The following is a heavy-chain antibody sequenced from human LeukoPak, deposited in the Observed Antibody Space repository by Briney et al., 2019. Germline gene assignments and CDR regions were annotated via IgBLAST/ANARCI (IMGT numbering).Heavy chain of an antibody. Sequence: SETLSLTCAVSGASISSYYWSWIRQPPGKGLEWIGFIYYSGGTSHNPSLMSRVTISVDTSKNQFSLKLSSVTAADTAVYYCARGGRNWFDPWGQGTLVTVSS. J-gene: IGHJ5*02. CDR2: IYYSGGT. D-gene: IGHD3-16*01. CDR3: ARGGRNWFDP. V-gene: IGHV4-59*01. CDR1: GASISSYY.